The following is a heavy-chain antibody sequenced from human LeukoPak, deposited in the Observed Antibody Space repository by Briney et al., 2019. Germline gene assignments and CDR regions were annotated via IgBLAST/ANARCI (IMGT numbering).Heavy chain of an antibody. J-gene: IGHJ3*02. D-gene: IGHD2-2*02. V-gene: IGHV1-69*04. Sequence: ASVKVSCKASGGTFSSYAISWVRQAPGQGLEWMGRIIPILGIANYAQKFQGRVTITADKSTSTAYMELSSLRSEDTAVYYCARDRFILSYCSSTSCYTPDAFDIWGQGTMVTVSS. CDR2: IIPILGIA. CDR3: ARDRFILSYCSSTSCYTPDAFDI. CDR1: GGTFSSYA.